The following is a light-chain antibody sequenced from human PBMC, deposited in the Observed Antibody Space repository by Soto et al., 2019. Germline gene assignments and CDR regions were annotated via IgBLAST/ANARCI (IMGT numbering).Light chain of an antibody. V-gene: IGKV4-1*01. CDR2: WAS. CDR3: QQYYTTPLT. Sequence: DIVMTQSPDSLAVSLGERATIHCKSSQRVLSSANHQNHLAWYQQKPGQPPRLLIYWASTRESGVPDRFSGGGSGTDFTLTISSLQAEDVAVYYCQQYYTTPLTFGGGTKVEI. CDR1: QRVLSSANHQNH. J-gene: IGKJ4*01.